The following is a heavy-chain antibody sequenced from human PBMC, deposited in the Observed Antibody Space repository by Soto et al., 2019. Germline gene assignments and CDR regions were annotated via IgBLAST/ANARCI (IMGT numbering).Heavy chain of an antibody. CDR1: GYTFTSYG. CDR3: ARGRRDLLTTVRTYHFDY. J-gene: IGHJ4*02. Sequence: GASVKVSCKASGYTFTSYGISWVRQAPGQGLEWMGWISAYNGNTNYAQKLQGRVTMTTDTSTSTAYMELRSLRSDDTAVYYCARGRRDLLTTVRTYHFDYWGQGTLVTVSS. CDR2: ISAYNGNT. D-gene: IGHD4-17*01. V-gene: IGHV1-18*01.